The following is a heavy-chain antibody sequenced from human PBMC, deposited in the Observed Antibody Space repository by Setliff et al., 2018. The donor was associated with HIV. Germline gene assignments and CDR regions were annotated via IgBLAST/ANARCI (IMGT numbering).Heavy chain of an antibody. V-gene: IGHV4-4*09. D-gene: IGHD2-21*02. Sequence: TSGTLSLTCTVSGDTDFYWNWIRQPPGKGLEWIGYIHASGKTNYNPSLKSRVTISLDTSKMQFSLHLTSVTAADTAVYYCATLDPSGGNFLAYWGQGTLVTVSS. CDR2: IHASGKT. J-gene: IGHJ4*02. CDR3: ATLDPSGGNFLAY. CDR1: GDTDFY.